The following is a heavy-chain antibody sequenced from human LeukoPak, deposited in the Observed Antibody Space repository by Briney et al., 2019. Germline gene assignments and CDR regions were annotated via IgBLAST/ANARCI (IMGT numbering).Heavy chain of an antibody. V-gene: IGHV3-23*01. D-gene: IGHD3-10*01. CDR3: ARVIGVVRADYYFDY. CDR2: ISGSGGST. Sequence: PGGSLRLSCAASGFSFSSYNMNWVRQTPGKGLEWVSAISGSGGSTYYADSVKGRFIISRDNSKNTVYLQMNSLRAEDTAVYYCARVIGVVRADYYFDYWGQGTLVTVSS. J-gene: IGHJ4*02. CDR1: GFSFSSYN.